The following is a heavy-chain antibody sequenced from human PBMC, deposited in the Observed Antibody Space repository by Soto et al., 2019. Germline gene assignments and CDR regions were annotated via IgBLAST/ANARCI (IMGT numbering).Heavy chain of an antibody. D-gene: IGHD6-13*01. CDR3: ARSIAAAALYYYYGMDV. Sequence: QVPLVESGGGVVQPGRFLRLSCAASGFTFSSYGMHWVRQAQGKGLEWVAVIWYDGSNKYYADSVKGRFTISRDNSKNTLYLQMNSLRAEDTAVYYCARSIAAAALYYYYGMDVWGQGTTVTVSS. CDR2: IWYDGSNK. J-gene: IGHJ6*02. V-gene: IGHV3-33*01. CDR1: GFTFSSYG.